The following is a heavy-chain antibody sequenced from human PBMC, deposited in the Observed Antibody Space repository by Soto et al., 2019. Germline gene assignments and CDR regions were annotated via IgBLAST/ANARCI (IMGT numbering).Heavy chain of an antibody. J-gene: IGHJ4*02. CDR1: EFSFSSYA. D-gene: IGHD3-9*01. CDR2: ISFDGNII. Sequence: PGWSLRLSCAASEFSFSSYAMHLIRQAPGKGLEWVAVISFDGNIIHYADSVKGRFIISRDNSKNTLYLQMHSLSGEDTAVYYCARTFDTITYYFDYWGQGTLVTVCS. V-gene: IGHV3-30-3*01. CDR3: ARTFDTITYYFDY.